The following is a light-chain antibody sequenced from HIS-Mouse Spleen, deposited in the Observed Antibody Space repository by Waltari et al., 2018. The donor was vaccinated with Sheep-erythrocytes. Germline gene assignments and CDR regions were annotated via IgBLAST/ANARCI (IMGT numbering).Light chain of an antibody. J-gene: IGLJ3*02. V-gene: IGLV1-47*01. Sequence: QSVLTQPPSASGTPGQRVTISCSGSSSNIGSNYVYWYQRLPGTAPKLLIYRNNPRPSGVPDRFSGSKSGTSASLAISGLRSEDEADYYCAAWDDSLSGNWVFGGGTKLTVL. CDR2: RNN. CDR1: SSNIGSNY. CDR3: AAWDDSLSGNWV.